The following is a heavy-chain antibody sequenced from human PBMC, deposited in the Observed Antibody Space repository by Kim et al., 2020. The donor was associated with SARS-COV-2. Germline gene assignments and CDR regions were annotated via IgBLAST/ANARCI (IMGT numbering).Heavy chain of an antibody. CDR2: ISGSGTST. CDR1: GFTFSSFA. D-gene: IGHD6-25*01. J-gene: IGHJ4*02. CDR3: AKDNSGSGWPFDS. V-gene: IGHV3-23*01. Sequence: GGSLRLSCAASGFTFSSFAMSWVRQAPGKGLEWVSGISGSGTSTYYEDSVKGRLTISRDKSKNTLYLQMNSLRVEDAAVYYCAKDNSGSGWPFDSWGQVT.